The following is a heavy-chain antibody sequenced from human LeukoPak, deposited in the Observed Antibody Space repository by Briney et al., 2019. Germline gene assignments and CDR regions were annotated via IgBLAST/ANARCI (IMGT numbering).Heavy chain of an antibody. J-gene: IGHJ3*01. D-gene: IGHD2-15*01. V-gene: IGHV4-59*01. Sequence: PSETMSLTCTVSGGSISNYYWSWIRQPPGKGLEWIGYIYYSGSTNYNPSLKSRVTISVDTSKNQFSLELSSVTAADTAVYYCARHDIGVVVAATRDRDAFDVWGQGTMVTVSS. CDR3: ARHDIGVVVAATRDRDAFDV. CDR2: IYYSGST. CDR1: GGSISNYY.